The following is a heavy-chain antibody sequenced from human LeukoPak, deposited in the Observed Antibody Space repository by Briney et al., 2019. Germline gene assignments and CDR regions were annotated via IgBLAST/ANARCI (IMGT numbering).Heavy chain of an antibody. Sequence: GGSLRLSCATSGFTFSSNGMHWVRQAPGKGLEWVAVIWSDGNNKDYADSVKGRFTVSRDNSKNTLFLQMNSLRAEDTAVYYCAVLKFSSGWGDYWGQGTLVTVSS. V-gene: IGHV3-33*01. J-gene: IGHJ4*02. D-gene: IGHD6-19*01. CDR3: AVLKFSSGWGDY. CDR2: IWSDGNNK. CDR1: GFTFSSNG.